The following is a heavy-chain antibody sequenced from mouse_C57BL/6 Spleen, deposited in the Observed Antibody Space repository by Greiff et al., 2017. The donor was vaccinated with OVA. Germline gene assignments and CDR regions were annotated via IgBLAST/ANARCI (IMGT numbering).Heavy chain of an antibody. CDR2: ISSGSSTI. CDR1: GFTFSDYG. J-gene: IGHJ2*01. Sequence: EVQLVESGGGLVKPGGSLKLSCAASGFTFSDYGMHWVRQAPEKGLEWVAYISSGSSTIYYADTVKGRFTISRGNAKNTLFLQMTSLRSEDTAMYYCARDNGYYAYFDYWGQGTTLTVSS. CDR3: ARDNGYYAYFDY. D-gene: IGHD2-3*01. V-gene: IGHV5-17*01.